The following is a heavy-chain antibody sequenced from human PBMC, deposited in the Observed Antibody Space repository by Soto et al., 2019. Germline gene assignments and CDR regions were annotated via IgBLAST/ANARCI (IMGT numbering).Heavy chain of an antibody. J-gene: IGHJ4*02. D-gene: IGHD2-15*01. Sequence: ASVKVSWKASGYTFTSYAMHWVRQAPGQRLEWMGWINAGIGNTKYSQKFQGRVTITRDTSASTAYMELSSLRSEDTAVYYCARAAVAPGYCSGGTCYYFHYWGQGTLVTVSS. CDR2: INAGIGNT. V-gene: IGHV1-3*01. CDR3: ARAAVAPGYCSGGTCYYFHY. CDR1: GYTFTSYA.